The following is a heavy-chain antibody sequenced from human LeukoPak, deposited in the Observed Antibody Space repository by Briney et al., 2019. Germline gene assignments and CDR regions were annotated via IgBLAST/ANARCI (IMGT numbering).Heavy chain of an antibody. J-gene: IGHJ3*02. CDR1: GGSINNYY. V-gene: IGHV4-59*08. D-gene: IGHD3-10*01. Sequence: SETLSLTCTVSGGSINNYYWTWIRQPPGKGLECIGYMHYRGSTNYNPSLKSRVTISADTSKIQFSLKLSSVTVADTAVYYCARSYSSYSDAFDIWGQGTMVTVSS. CDR2: MHYRGST. CDR3: ARSYSSYSDAFDI.